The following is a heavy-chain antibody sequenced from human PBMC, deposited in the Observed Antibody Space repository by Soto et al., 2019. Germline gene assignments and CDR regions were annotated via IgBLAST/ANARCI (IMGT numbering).Heavy chain of an antibody. D-gene: IGHD2-15*01. CDR3: ARDLGYCRSGTCYRQWFDP. Sequence: QVQLVQSGAEVQKPGASVKVSCKASGYTFTTLGISWVRQVPGQGLEWMGWVRGDTGHPNYAQSLQVRVIMTTDSSANTADMELRSLRSDDTAVDCCARDLGYCRSGTCYRQWFDPWGQGTLVIVSS. V-gene: IGHV1-18*01. CDR1: GYTFTTLG. CDR2: VRGDTGHP. J-gene: IGHJ5*02.